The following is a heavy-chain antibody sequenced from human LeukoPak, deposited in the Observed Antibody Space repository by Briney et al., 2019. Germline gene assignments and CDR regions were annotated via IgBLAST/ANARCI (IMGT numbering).Heavy chain of an antibody. V-gene: IGHV1-46*01. CDR2: INPSGGGT. CDR3: ARARPDFDY. Sequence: ASVKVSCKASGYIFTSYYIHWVRQAPGQGLEWMGIINPSGGGTSYAQKFQGRVTMTRDTSTSTVYMELSSLKSEDTAVYYCARARPDFDYWGQGTLVTVPS. CDR1: GYIFTSYY. J-gene: IGHJ4*02.